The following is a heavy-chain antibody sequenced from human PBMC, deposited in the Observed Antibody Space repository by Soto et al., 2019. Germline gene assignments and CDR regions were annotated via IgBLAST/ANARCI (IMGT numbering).Heavy chain of an antibody. CDR2: ISGYSGNT. CDR1: GYVFSNYG. Sequence: LVQSGAEVKTPGASVKVSCKASGYVFSNYGITWVRQAPGQGLEWMGWISGYSGNTKYAHKFQGRVTLTTDTSTSTAYMELGSLRSDDTAVYYCARSRVDTALGVWGQGTTVTVSS. J-gene: IGHJ6*02. CDR3: ARSRVDTALGV. D-gene: IGHD5-18*01. V-gene: IGHV1-18*01.